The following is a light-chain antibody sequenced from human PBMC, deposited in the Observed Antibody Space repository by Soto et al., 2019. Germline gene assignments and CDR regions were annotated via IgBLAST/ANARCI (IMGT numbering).Light chain of an antibody. Sequence: DIQMTQSPSSLSASVGDRVTITCRASHSSSTSLNWYQQKPGKAPKLLIYAATSLQSGVPSRFSGSGSGTDFTLTINSLQPEDFATYYCQQSFSAPYTFGQGTKLEIK. CDR2: AAT. J-gene: IGKJ2*01. CDR1: HSSSTS. CDR3: QQSFSAPYT. V-gene: IGKV1-39*01.